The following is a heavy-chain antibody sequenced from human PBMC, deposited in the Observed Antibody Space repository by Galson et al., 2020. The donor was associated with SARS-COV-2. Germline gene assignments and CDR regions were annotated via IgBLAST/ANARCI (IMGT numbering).Heavy chain of an antibody. CDR2: IYYSGST. V-gene: IGHV4-39*01. J-gene: IGHJ3*02. D-gene: IGHD3-22*01. CDR1: GGSISSSSYY. Sequence: SETLSLTCTVSGGSISSSSYYWGWIRQPPGKGLEWIGSIYYSGSTYYNPSLKSRVTISVDTSKNQFSLKLSSVTAADTAVYYCARQTHNYYDSSGYLRWAFDIWGQGTMVTVSS. CDR3: ARQTHNYYDSSGYLRWAFDI.